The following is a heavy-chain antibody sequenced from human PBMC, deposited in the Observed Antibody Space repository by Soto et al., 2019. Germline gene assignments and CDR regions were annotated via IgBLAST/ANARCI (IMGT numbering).Heavy chain of an antibody. Sequence: QVQLQQWGAGLLKPSETLSLTCAVYGGSFSGYYWSWIRQPPGKGLEWIGEINHSGSTNYNPSLKSRVTISVDTSKNQFSLKLSSVTAADTAVYYCARGHNYYGLNWFDPWGQGTLVTVSS. CDR1: GGSFSGYY. V-gene: IGHV4-34*01. CDR3: ARGHNYYGLNWFDP. CDR2: INHSGST. D-gene: IGHD1-26*01. J-gene: IGHJ5*02.